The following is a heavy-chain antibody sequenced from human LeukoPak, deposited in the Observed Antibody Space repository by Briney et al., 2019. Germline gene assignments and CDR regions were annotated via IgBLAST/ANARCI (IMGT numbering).Heavy chain of an antibody. CDR2: IYYSGSS. CDR3: ARDRCSSTSCYENWFDP. J-gene: IGHJ5*02. D-gene: IGHD2-2*01. V-gene: IGHV4-61*01. Sequence: SETLSLSCTVSGGSVSSGSYYWSWIRKPPGKGLEWIGYIYYSGSSNYNASLKSRVTISVDTSKNQFSLKLSSVTAADTAVYYCARDRCSSTSCYENWFDPWGQGTLVTVSS. CDR1: GGSVSSGSYY.